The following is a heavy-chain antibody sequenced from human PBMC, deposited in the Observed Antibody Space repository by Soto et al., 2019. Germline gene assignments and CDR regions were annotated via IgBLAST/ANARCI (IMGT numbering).Heavy chain of an antibody. Sequence: PGESLKISCKGSGYSFTSYWIGWVRQMPGKDLEWMGIIYPGDSDTRYSPSFQGQVTISADKSISTAYLQWSSLKASDTAMYYCASLGPIDGYNYSHYYYGMDVWGQGTTVTVCS. CDR2: IYPGDSDT. CDR3: ASLGPIDGYNYSHYYYGMDV. V-gene: IGHV5-51*01. D-gene: IGHD5-12*01. CDR1: GYSFTSYW. J-gene: IGHJ6*02.